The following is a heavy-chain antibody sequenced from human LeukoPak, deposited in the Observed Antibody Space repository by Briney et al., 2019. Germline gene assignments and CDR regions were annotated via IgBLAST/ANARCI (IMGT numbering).Heavy chain of an antibody. J-gene: IGHJ4*02. Sequence: ASVKVSCKASGYTFTGYYMHWVRQAPGQGLEWMGWINPNSGGTNYAQKFQGRVTMTRDTSISTAYMELSRLRSDDTAVHYCVYQLLPYRHFDYWGQGTLVTVSS. D-gene: IGHD2-2*01. CDR3: VYQLLPYRHFDY. CDR1: GYTFTGYY. V-gene: IGHV1-2*02. CDR2: INPNSGGT.